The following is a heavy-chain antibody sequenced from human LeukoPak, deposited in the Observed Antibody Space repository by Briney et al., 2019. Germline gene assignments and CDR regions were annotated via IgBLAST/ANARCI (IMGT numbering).Heavy chain of an antibody. Sequence: GASVKVSCKASGGTFSSYAISWVRQAPGQGLEWMGGIIPIFGTANYAQKFQGRVTITTDEPTSTAYMELSSLRSEDTAVYYCASWDPLYDAFDIWGQGTMVTVSS. D-gene: IGHD1-26*01. CDR2: IIPIFGTA. CDR3: ASWDPLYDAFDI. V-gene: IGHV1-69*05. J-gene: IGHJ3*02. CDR1: GGTFSSYA.